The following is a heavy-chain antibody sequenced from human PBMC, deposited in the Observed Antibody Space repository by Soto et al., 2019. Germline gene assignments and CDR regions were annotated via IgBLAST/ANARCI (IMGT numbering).Heavy chain of an antibody. Sequence: TLSLTCTVSGGSISSYYWSWIRQPPGKGLEWIGYIHYSGSTNYNPSLKSRVTISVDTSKNQFSLKLSSVTAADTAVYYCAREGGGWFDPWGQGTLVTVSS. CDR3: AREGGGWFDP. V-gene: IGHV4-59*01. J-gene: IGHJ5*02. CDR2: IHYSGST. D-gene: IGHD3-16*01. CDR1: GGSISSYY.